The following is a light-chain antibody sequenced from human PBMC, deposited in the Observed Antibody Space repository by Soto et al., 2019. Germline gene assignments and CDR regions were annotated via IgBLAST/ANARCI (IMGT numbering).Light chain of an antibody. CDR3: QQYGSSPQDT. J-gene: IGKJ1*01. CDR1: QSVSSSY. V-gene: IGKV3-20*01. Sequence: EIVLTQSPGTLSLSPGERATLSCRASQSVSSSYLAWYQQKPDQAPRLLIYGASSRATGIPDRFSGSGSGTDFTLTISRLEPEDFAVYYCQQYGSSPQDTFGQGTKVEIK. CDR2: GAS.